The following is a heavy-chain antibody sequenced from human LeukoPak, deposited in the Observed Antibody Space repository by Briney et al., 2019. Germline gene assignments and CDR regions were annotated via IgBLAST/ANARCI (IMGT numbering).Heavy chain of an antibody. CDR3: ARSPSAVAGHMYFFDY. Sequence: GGSLRLSCAASGFTVSSNYMSWVRQAPGKGLEWVSVIYSGGSTCYADSVKGRFTISRDNSMNTLYLQMNSLRADDTAVYYCARSPSAVAGHMYFFDYWGQGTLVTVSS. CDR2: IYSGGST. D-gene: IGHD6-19*01. V-gene: IGHV3-53*01. J-gene: IGHJ4*02. CDR1: GFTVSSNY.